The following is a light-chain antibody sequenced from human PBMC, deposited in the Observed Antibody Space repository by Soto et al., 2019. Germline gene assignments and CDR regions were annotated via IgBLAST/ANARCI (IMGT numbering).Light chain of an antibody. CDR2: DND. Sequence: QSVLTQPPSVSAAPGQRVTVSFSGTSKNLGDNHVSWYQHVPGMAPKLVVYDNDRRPSELPGRFSGSKSGTLATLVITGRQTGDEADYYCGTWDDSLVSYVFGTGTKVTVL. CDR3: GTWDDSLVSYV. J-gene: IGLJ1*01. V-gene: IGLV1-51*01. CDR1: SKNLGDNH.